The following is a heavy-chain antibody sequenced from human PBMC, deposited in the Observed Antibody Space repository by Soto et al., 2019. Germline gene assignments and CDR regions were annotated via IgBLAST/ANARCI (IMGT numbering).Heavy chain of an antibody. CDR3: ARGHYRYAMDV. V-gene: IGHV4-30-2*01. J-gene: IGHJ6*02. Sequence: LSLPSYLSSRSISTGGYSSNWILQPGGKGLEWVGYIYHSGSTYDNPSLKGRVTMSVNRSKNQFSLNLTSVTAADTAVYFCARGHYRYAMDVWGQGTTVTVSS. CDR1: SRSISTGGYS. CDR2: IYHSGST.